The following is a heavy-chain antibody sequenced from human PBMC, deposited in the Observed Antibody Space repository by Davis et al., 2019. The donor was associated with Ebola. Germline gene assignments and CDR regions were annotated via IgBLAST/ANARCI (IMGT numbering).Heavy chain of an antibody. D-gene: IGHD3-22*01. J-gene: IGHJ4*02. V-gene: IGHV4-61*01. Sequence: PSETLSLTCTVYSGPVNSGSYFWSWIRQPPGKGLEWIGYVFYTGFAHYNPSLKSRVTISVDTSKTQFSLRLTSVTAADTAVYYCSRDGNFHDSSGNVLPFDSWGQGTLVTVSS. CDR2: VFYTGFA. CDR3: SRDGNFHDSSGNVLPFDS. CDR1: SGPVNSGSYF.